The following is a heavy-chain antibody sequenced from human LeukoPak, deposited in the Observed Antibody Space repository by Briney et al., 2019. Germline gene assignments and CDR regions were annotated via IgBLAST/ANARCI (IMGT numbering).Heavy chain of an antibody. Sequence: SETLSLTCTVSGGSISSGSYCWSWIRQPAGKGLEWIGRIHSSGSTNYNPSLKSRVTISGDTSEKHFSLKVTSVTAGDTGVYYCARGEHEGGGYWGYYFDQWGEGTLVTVSS. CDR2: IHSSGST. V-gene: IGHV4-61*02. CDR1: GGSISSGSYC. D-gene: IGHD2-21*01. CDR3: ARGEHEGGGYWGYYFDQ. J-gene: IGHJ4*02.